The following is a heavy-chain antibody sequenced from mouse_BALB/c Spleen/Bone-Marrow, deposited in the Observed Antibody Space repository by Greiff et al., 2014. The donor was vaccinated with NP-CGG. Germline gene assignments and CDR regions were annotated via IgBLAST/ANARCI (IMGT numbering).Heavy chain of an antibody. D-gene: IGHD1-1*01. CDR1: GFNIKDTY. CDR3: APYYYGSSSSAY. CDR2: IDPANGNT. J-gene: IGHJ3*01. V-gene: IGHV14-3*02. Sequence: EVQLQQSGAELVKPGASVKLSCTASGFNIKDTYMHWVKQRPEQGLEWIGRIDPANGNTKYDLKFQGKATITADTSSNTAYLQLSSLTSEDTAVYYCAPYYYGSSSSAYWGQGTLVTVSA.